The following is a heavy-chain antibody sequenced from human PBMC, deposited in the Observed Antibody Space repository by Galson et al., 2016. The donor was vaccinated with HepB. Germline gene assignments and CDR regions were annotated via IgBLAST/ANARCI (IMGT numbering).Heavy chain of an antibody. CDR3: TKSDYGDY. CDR2: XXGDXXXT. CDR1: GFTFSGXX. Sequence: SLRLSCAASGFTFSGXXMHXXXQAXXXGLXXVSXXXGDXXXTRPADSGKGRFTISRDNAKNTLYLQXXXLRAEDTAVYYCTKSDYGDYWXQXTLXTVSS. J-gene: IGHJ4*02. V-gene: IGHV3-74*01.